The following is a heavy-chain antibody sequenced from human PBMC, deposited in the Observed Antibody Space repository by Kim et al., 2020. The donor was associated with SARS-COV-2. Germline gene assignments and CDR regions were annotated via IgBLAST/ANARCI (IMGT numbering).Heavy chain of an antibody. CDR3: VRLNGRFYGWFDP. V-gene: IGHV3-9*01. J-gene: IGHJ5*02. D-gene: IGHD3-10*01. Sequence: GSADSMKGRSTLSRDNAKNSLYLQMNSLRPEDTALYYCVRLNGRFYGWFDPWGQGTLVTVSS.